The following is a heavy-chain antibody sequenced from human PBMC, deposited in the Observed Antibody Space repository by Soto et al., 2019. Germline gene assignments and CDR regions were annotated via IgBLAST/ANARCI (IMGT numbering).Heavy chain of an antibody. CDR3: ASHYCSSTSCYFDY. V-gene: IGHV3-23*01. CDR2: ISGSGGST. CDR1: GFTFSSYA. D-gene: IGHD2-2*01. J-gene: IGHJ4*02. Sequence: GGSLRLSCAASGFTFSSYAMSWVRQAPGKGLEWVSAISGSGGSTYYADSVKGRFTISRDNSKNTLYLQMNSLRAEDTAVYYCASHYCSSTSCYFDYSGQGTLVTVSS.